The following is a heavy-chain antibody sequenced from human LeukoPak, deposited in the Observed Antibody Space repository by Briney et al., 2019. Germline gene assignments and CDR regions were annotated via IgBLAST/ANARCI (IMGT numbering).Heavy chain of an antibody. CDR3: AKDDGDYLGSYYYYGMDV. CDR1: GFTFSSYA. V-gene: IGHV3-30*04. Sequence: GRSLRLSCAASGFTFSSYAMHWVRQAPGKGLEWVAVISYDGSNKYYADSVKGRFTISRDNSKNTLYLQMNSLRAEDTAVYYCAKDDGDYLGSYYYYGMDVWGQGTTVTVSS. J-gene: IGHJ6*02. D-gene: IGHD4-17*01. CDR2: ISYDGSNK.